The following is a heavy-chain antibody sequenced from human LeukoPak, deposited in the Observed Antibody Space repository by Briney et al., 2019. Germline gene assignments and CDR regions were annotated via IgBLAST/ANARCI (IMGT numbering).Heavy chain of an antibody. Sequence: GGSLRLSCAASGFSISNDWMSWVRQAPGNGLEWVGRVKSKGAGETTDYAAPVKGRFTILRDDSKNTLYLQMNSLKTEDTAVYYCTLIQGWGSGSYYPDYWGQGTLVTVSS. CDR3: TLIQGWGSGSYYPDY. CDR1: GFSISNDW. J-gene: IGHJ4*02. D-gene: IGHD3-10*01. V-gene: IGHV3-15*01. CDR2: VKSKGAGETT.